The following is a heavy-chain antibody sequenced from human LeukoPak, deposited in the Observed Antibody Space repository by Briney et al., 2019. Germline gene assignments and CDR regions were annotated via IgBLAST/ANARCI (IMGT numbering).Heavy chain of an antibody. Sequence: GASVKVSCKASGGTFSSYAISWVRQAPGQGLEWMGGINPNSGGTNYAQKFQGRVTMTRDTSITTAYMELSSLRSDDTAMYYCTRALGSDYWGQGTLVTVSS. J-gene: IGHJ4*02. CDR2: INPNSGGT. CDR1: GGTFSSYA. CDR3: TRALGSDY. D-gene: IGHD1-26*01. V-gene: IGHV1-2*02.